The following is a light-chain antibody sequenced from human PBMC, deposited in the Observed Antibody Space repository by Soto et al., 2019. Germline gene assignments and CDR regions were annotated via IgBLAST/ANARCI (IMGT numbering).Light chain of an antibody. CDR1: QRITNNF. J-gene: IGKJ2*01. V-gene: IGKV3-20*01. CDR3: QQYGRSPFT. Sequence: EIVLTQSPVTLSLSPGERATLSCRASQRITNNFLAWFQQKAGLAPRLLIYGASTRASGVPDRFSGVGSGTDFVLTSSRLEPEDFAVYYCQQYGRSPFTFGQGTKLQIK. CDR2: GAS.